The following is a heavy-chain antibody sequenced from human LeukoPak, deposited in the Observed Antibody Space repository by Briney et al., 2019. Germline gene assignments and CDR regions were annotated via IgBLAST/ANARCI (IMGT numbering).Heavy chain of an antibody. CDR3: ACLTTADAFDI. CDR2: IYDSGST. V-gene: IGHV4-59*01. D-gene: IGHD3-22*01. Sequence: SETLSLTCTVSGGSISIYYWSWIRQPPGKGLEWIGYIYDSGSTNYNPSLKSRVTISVDTSKNLFSLKLSSVTAADTAVYYCACLTTADAFDIWGQGTMVTVSS. CDR1: GGSISIYY. J-gene: IGHJ3*02.